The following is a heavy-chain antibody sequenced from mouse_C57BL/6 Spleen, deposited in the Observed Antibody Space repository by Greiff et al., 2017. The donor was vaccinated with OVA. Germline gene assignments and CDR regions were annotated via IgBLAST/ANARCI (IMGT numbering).Heavy chain of an antibody. Sequence: VQLQQPGAELVKPWASVKLSCKASGYTFTSYWMHWVKQRPGQGLEWIGMIHPNSGSTNYNEKFKSKATLTVDKSSSTAYMQLSSLTSEDSAVYYCARGVITTVADYWGQGTTLTVSS. J-gene: IGHJ2*01. D-gene: IGHD1-1*01. CDR3: ARGVITTVADY. CDR1: GYTFTSYW. V-gene: IGHV1-64*01. CDR2: IHPNSGST.